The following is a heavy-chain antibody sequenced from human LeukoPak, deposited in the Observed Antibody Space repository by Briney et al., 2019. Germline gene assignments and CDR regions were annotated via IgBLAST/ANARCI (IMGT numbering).Heavy chain of an antibody. V-gene: IGHV4-30-2*01. CDR3: ARHWLSEAGNWFDP. CDR2: IYHSGST. D-gene: IGHD5-12*01. J-gene: IGHJ5*02. CDR1: GGSISSGGYS. Sequence: PSQTLPLACAVSGGSISSGGYSWSWIRQPPGKGLEWIGYIYHSGSTYYNPSLKSRVTISVDRSKNQFSLKLSSVTAADTAVYYCARHWLSEAGNWFDPWGQGTLVTVSS.